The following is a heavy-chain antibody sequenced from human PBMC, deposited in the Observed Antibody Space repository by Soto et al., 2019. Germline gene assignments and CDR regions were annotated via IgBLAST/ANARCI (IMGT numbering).Heavy chain of an antibody. CDR3: ARDYNDFWSGHVDY. J-gene: IGHJ4*02. CDR2: ISSSSFTI. Sequence: EVHLVASGGRLVQPGGSLRLSCAASGFRFSDYSMNWVRQAPGRGLERVSYISSSSFTIHYADSVEGRFAISRDNAKNSLYRQMNSLRVEDTAVYYCARDYNDFWSGHVDYWGQGALVTVSS. V-gene: IGHV3-48*01. D-gene: IGHD3-3*01. CDR1: GFRFSDYS.